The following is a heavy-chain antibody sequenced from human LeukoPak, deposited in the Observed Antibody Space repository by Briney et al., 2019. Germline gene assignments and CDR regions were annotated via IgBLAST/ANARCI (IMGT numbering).Heavy chain of an antibody. CDR1: GYKFNAYW. Sequence: GESLKISCKGSGYKFNAYWIGWVRQMPGKGLEWMGFIFPGDSDTRYSPSFQGQVTISADKSISTAYLQWSSLKASHTAMYYCARRGYCSGGSCSAEYFQHWGQGTLVTVSS. CDR3: ARRGYCSGGSCSAEYFQH. D-gene: IGHD2-15*01. V-gene: IGHV5-51*01. CDR2: IFPGDSDT. J-gene: IGHJ1*01.